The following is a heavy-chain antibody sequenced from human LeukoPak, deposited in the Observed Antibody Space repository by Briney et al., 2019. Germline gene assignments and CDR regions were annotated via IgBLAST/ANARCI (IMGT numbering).Heavy chain of an antibody. V-gene: IGHV4-34*01. Sequence: PSETLSLTCAVYGGSFSGYYWSWIRQPPGKGLEWIGEINHSGSTNYNPSLKSRVTISVDTSKNQFSLKLSSVTAADTAVYYCARGRSDIVVVLAANHFDYWGQGTLVTVSS. CDR3: ARGRSDIVVVLAANHFDY. CDR2: INHSGST. D-gene: IGHD2-2*01. J-gene: IGHJ4*02. CDR1: GGSFSGYY.